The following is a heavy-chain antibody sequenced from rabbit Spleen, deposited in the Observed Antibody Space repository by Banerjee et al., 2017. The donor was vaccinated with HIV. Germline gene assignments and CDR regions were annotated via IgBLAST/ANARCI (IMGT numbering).Heavy chain of an antibody. V-gene: IGHV1S47*01. J-gene: IGHJ3*01. CDR1: GFSFSSNW. Sequence: QEQLVESGGGLVQPGGTLTLTCTVSGFSFSSNWICWVRQAPGKGLEWIGYIEPIFGNTYYANWVNGRFTISSHNAQNTLYLQLSSPTAADTATYFCARGTNDAGYRLDLWGLGTLVTVS. D-gene: IGHD7-1*01. CDR3: ARGTNDAGYRLDL. CDR2: IEPIFGNT.